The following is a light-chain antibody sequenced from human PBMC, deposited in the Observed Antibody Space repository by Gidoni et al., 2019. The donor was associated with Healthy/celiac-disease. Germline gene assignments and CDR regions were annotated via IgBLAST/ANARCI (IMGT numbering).Light chain of an antibody. CDR2: VNS. CDR1: SSNIGAGSD. V-gene: IGLV1-40*01. J-gene: IGLJ1*01. Sequence: QSVLTQPPSVSGAPGHRLPLSCTGSSSNIGAGSDVHWYPQLPGTAPKHPIYVNSKQPAVIPDRFSGSKSGTSAALAIPGLQAEEEAGYYCQSYDSSLSGSEVFGTGTKVTVL. CDR3: QSYDSSLSGSEV.